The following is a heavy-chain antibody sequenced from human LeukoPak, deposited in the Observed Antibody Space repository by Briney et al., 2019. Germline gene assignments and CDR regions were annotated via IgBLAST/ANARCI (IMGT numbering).Heavy chain of an antibody. D-gene: IGHD2-2*01. CDR2: IYYSGST. V-gene: IGHV4-30-4*08. Sequence: PSETLSLTCTVYGGSISSGDYYWSWIRQPPGKGLEWIGYIYYSGSTYYNPSPKSRVTISVDTSKNQFSLKLSSVTAADTAVYYCARLVPAAAVDYWGQGTLVTVSS. J-gene: IGHJ4*02. CDR3: ARLVPAAAVDY. CDR1: GGSISSGDYY.